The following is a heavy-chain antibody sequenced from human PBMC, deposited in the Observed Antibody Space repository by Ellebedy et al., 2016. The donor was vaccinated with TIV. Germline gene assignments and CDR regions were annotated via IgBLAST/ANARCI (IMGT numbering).Heavy chain of an antibody. CDR1: GFTFSSYG. D-gene: IGHD3-10*01. Sequence: GGSLRLSXAASGFTFSSYGMHWVRQAPGKGLEWVAVIWYDGSNKYYADSVKGRFTISRDNSKNTLYLQMNSLRAEDTAVYYCAKEDYGSGSYLFDYWGQGTLVTVSS. J-gene: IGHJ4*02. CDR3: AKEDYGSGSYLFDY. V-gene: IGHV3-30*02. CDR2: IWYDGSNK.